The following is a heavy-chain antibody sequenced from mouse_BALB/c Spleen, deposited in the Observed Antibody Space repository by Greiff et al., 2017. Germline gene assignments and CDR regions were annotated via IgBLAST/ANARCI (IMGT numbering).Heavy chain of an antibody. CDR3: ASTDYYGSSFDY. Sequence: QVQLQQSGAELAKPGASVKMSCKASGYTFTSYWMHWVKQRPGQGLEWIGYINPSTGYTEYNQKFKDKSTLTADKSSSTAYMQLSSLTSEDSAVYYCASTDYYGSSFDYWGQGTTLTVSS. CDR2: INPSTGYT. D-gene: IGHD1-1*01. V-gene: IGHV1-7*01. J-gene: IGHJ2*01. CDR1: GYTFTSYW.